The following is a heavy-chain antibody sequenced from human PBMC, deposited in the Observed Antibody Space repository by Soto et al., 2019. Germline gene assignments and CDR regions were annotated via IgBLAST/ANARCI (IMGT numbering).Heavy chain of an antibody. CDR2: IYWDDDK. Sequence: QITLKESGPTLVKPTQTLTLTCTFSGFSLSTSGVGVGWIRQPPGKALEWLALIYWDDDKRYSPSLKSRLTITQGTSKNQVVLTMPNMDPVDTATYYGAHSAGYSSGQGYWGHGTLVPVSS. D-gene: IGHD6-25*01. J-gene: IGHJ4*01. V-gene: IGHV2-5*02. CDR3: AHSAGYSSGQGY. CDR1: GFSLSTSGVG.